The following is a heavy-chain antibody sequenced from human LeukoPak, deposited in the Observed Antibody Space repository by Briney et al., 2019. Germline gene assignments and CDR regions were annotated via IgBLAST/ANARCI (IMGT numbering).Heavy chain of an antibody. CDR3: AREVVATIALDY. D-gene: IGHD2-15*01. CDR2: ISSSGSYI. V-gene: IGHV3-21*01. Sequence: PGGSLRLSCAASRFTFSSYSMNWVRQAPGKGLEWVSSISSSGSYIYYADSVKGRFTISRGNAKNSLYLQMNSLRAEDTAVYYCAREVVATIALDYWGQGTLVTVSS. CDR1: RFTFSSYS. J-gene: IGHJ4*02.